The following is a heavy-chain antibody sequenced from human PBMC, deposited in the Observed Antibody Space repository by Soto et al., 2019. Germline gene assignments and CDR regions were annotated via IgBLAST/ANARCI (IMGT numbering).Heavy chain of an antibody. Sequence: PSETLSLTCNVSGFAISRGYYWSWVRQPPGKGLEWIGSIYPSVSSYHNPSLATRLRLSIDTSKNQFTLNLTSVTAADTARYFCAREKVGTTFFDNWGQGSQVTVSA. CDR1: GFAISRGYY. D-gene: IGHD1-1*01. J-gene: IGHJ4*02. CDR2: IYPSVSS. CDR3: AREKVGTTFFDN. V-gene: IGHV4-38-2*02.